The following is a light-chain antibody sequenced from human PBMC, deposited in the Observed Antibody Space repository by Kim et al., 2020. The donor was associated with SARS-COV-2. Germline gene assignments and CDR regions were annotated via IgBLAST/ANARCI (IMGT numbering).Light chain of an antibody. CDR2: WAS. CDR1: QSIFYRLNNKND. Sequence: RAAINCTSSQSIFYRLNNKNDLAWYPQKPGQPPKLLIYWASTRESGVPDRFSGSGSGTDFTLTITSLQAEDVAVYYCQQYYSSPRTFGQGTKLEI. CDR3: QQYYSSPRT. J-gene: IGKJ2*01. V-gene: IGKV4-1*01.